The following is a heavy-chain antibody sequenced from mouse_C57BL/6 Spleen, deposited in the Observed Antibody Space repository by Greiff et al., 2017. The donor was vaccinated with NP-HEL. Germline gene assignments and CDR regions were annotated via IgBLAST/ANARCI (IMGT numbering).Heavy chain of an antibody. V-gene: IGHV1-77*01. CDR2: IGPGSGST. CDR1: GYTFTDYY. Sequence: QVQLQQSGAELVKPGASVKISCKASGYTFTDYYINWVKQRPGQGLEWIGKIGPGSGSTYYNEKLKGKATLTAGKSSSTAYMQLSSLTSEDSAVYFCANLYSNDVEGAMDYWGQGTSVTVSS. J-gene: IGHJ4*01. D-gene: IGHD2-12*01. CDR3: ANLYSNDVEGAMDY.